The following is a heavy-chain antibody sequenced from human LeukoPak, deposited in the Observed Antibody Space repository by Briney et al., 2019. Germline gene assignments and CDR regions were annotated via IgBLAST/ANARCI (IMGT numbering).Heavy chain of an antibody. CDR2: IYYSGST. D-gene: IGHD1-26*01. J-gene: IGHJ4*02. Sequence: PSETLSLTCTVSGGSIGSYYWSWIRQPPGKGLEWIGYIYYSGSTNYNPSLKSRVTISVDTSKNQFSLKLSSVTAADTAVYYCARGSLWPSSFDYWGQGTLVTVSS. CDR1: GGSIGSYY. V-gene: IGHV4-59*01. CDR3: ARGSLWPSSFDY.